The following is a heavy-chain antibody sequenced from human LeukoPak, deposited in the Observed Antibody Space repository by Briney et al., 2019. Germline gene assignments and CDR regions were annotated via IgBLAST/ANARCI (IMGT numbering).Heavy chain of an antibody. D-gene: IGHD2-2*01. CDR1: GFTFSSYG. V-gene: IGHV3-30*02. CDR3: AKGEHRGQLPTTDYFDY. Sequence: GGSLRLSCAASGFTFSSYGMHWVRQAPGKGLEWVAFIRYDGSNKYYADSVKGRFTISRDNSKNTLYLQMNSLRAEDTAVYYCAKGEHRGQLPTTDYFDYWGQGTLVTVSS. CDR2: IRYDGSNK. J-gene: IGHJ4*02.